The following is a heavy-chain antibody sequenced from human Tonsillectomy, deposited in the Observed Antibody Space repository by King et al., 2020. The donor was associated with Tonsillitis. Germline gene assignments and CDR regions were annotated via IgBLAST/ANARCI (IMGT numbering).Heavy chain of an antibody. CDR1: GFSFSTSF. CDR2: ISSSSGSM. Sequence: VQLVESGGGLVHPGGSLRVSCAASGFSFSTSFMHWVRQAPGKGLEWVSSISSSSGSMYYGDSVRGRFIISRDNARNSLYLQMNSLRAEDTALYYCAVVDSDTPSDFDSWGQGTLVTVSS. CDR3: AVVDSDTPSDFDS. D-gene: IGHD2-2*01. V-gene: IGHV3-48*01. J-gene: IGHJ4*02.